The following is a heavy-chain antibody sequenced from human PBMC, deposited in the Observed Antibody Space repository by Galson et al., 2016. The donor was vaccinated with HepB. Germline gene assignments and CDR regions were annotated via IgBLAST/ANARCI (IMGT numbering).Heavy chain of an antibody. CDR3: ARDLAGRRWRDYSYYGLDV. Sequence: SETLSLTCSISGGSLGSYYWIWIRQSPGKGLEWIAYINHSGGTSYNPSLKSRITISVDTSKNQFSLKVTSVTAADTAVYYCARDLAGRRWRDYSYYGLDVWGQGTTVTVS. V-gene: IGHV4-59*12. CDR2: INHSGGT. J-gene: IGHJ6*02. CDR1: GGSLGSYY. D-gene: IGHD2-15*01.